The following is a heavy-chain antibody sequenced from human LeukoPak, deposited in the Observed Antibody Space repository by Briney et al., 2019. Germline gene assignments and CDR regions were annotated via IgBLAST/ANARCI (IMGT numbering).Heavy chain of an antibody. CDR1: GYTFTSYG. CDR3: ARDSYYYDSSGPESFDY. CDR2: ISAYNGNT. J-gene: IGHJ4*02. D-gene: IGHD3-22*01. Sequence: GASVKVSCKASGYTFTSYGISWVRQAPGQGLEWMGWISAYNGNTNYAQKLQGRVTMTTDTSTSTAYMELRSLRSDDTAVYYCARDSYYYDSSGPESFDYWGQGTLVTVSS. V-gene: IGHV1-18*01.